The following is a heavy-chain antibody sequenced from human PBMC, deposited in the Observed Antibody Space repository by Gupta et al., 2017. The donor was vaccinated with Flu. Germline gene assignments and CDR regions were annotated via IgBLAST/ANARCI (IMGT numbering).Heavy chain of an antibody. CDR3: ARGPNTAAFDI. Sequence: TGTVYYIHWLRQAPGQGLEWVGWINPDGADTRYAQKFQGRVTMTRDKSISTTYMELDSLRSDDTAVYYCARGPNTAAFDIWVQGTMVTVSS. J-gene: IGHJ3*02. V-gene: IGHV1-2*02. CDR2: INPDGADT. CDR1: TGTVYY.